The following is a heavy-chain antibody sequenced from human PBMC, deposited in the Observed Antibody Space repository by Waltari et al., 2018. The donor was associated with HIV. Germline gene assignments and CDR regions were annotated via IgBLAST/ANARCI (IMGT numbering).Heavy chain of an antibody. CDR2: VSGDASST. D-gene: IGHD3-3*01. J-gene: IGHJ4*02. Sequence: EVELVESGGGLVQPGGSLRLSCAASRFNFSNYWIYWVRQVPGKGLVGVSRVSGDASSTDYADSVRGRFTISRDNAKNTVFLQMDSLRAEDTAVYYCTRAVFWSTFFSDNFFDYWGQGTPLTVSS. CDR3: TRAVFWSTFFSDNFFDY. CDR1: RFNFSNYW. V-gene: IGHV3-74*01.